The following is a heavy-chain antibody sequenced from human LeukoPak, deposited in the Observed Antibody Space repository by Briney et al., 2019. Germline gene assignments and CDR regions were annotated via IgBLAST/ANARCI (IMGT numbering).Heavy chain of an antibody. CDR2: ISANNGAT. V-gene: IGHV1-18*01. J-gene: IGHJ4*02. D-gene: IGHD3-10*01. CDR1: GFTFTSYG. Sequence: ASVKVSCKTSGFTFTSYGFIWVRQAPGQGLEWTGWISANNGATNYAQKLQGRVIMTTDTSTRTAYMELRSLRSDDTAVYYCTRGPEWFGVNVDYWGQGTLVTVSS. CDR3: TRGPEWFGVNVDY.